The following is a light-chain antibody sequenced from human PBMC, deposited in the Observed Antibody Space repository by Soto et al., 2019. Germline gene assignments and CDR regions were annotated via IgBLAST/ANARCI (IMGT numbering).Light chain of an antibody. CDR3: QQYNNWPPLT. Sequence: EIVMTQPPATLSVSPGERATLSCRASQSVSSKLAWYQQKPGQAPRLLIYGASTRATGIPARFSGSGSGTEFTLTISSLQSEDFAVYFCQQYNNWPPLTFGGGTKVEIK. CDR2: GAS. V-gene: IGKV3-15*01. J-gene: IGKJ4*01. CDR1: QSVSSK.